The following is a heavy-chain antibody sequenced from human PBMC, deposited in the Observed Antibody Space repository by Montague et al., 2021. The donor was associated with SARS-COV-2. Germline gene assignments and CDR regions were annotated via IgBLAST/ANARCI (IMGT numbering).Heavy chain of an antibody. CDR3: ARSPEPMIILIITSLNWYFDL. CDR1: GGSISSGGYY. J-gene: IGHJ2*01. V-gene: IGHV4-31*03. CDR2: IYYSGST. D-gene: IGHD3-22*01. Sequence: LSLTRTVSGGSISSGGYYWSWIRQHPGKGLEWIGYIYYSGSTYYNPSLKSRVTISVDTSKNQFSLKMSSVTAADTAVYYCARSPEPMIILIITSLNWYFDLWGRGTLVTVSS.